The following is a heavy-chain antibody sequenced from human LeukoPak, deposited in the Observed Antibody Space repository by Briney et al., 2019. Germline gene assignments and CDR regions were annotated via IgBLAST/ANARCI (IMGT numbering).Heavy chain of an antibody. J-gene: IGHJ4*02. CDR3: ARSERDATVTTDY. CDR1: GGTFSSYA. Sequence: SVKVSCKASGGTFSSYAISWVRQSPGQGLEWMGGIIPIFGTANYAQKFQGRVTITADESTSTAYMELSSLRSEDTAVYYCARSERDATVTTDYWGQGTLVTVSS. D-gene: IGHD4-17*01. V-gene: IGHV1-69*01. CDR2: IIPIFGTA.